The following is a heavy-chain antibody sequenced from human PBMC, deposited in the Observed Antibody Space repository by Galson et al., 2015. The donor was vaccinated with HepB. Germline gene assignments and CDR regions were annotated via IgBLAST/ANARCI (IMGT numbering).Heavy chain of an antibody. CDR1: GFTFSNYD. CDR3: AKAPGRGDSARSGYYYSHDYMDV. J-gene: IGHJ6*03. CDR2: LLYDGSNK. V-gene: IGHV3-30*18. D-gene: IGHD3-22*01. Sequence: SLRPSCAASGFTFSNYDMHWVRQAPGKGLEWVAILLYDGSNKYYADSVKGRFTSCRDNSQNTLYLQMNSLRGEDTAVYYCAKAPGRGDSARSGYYYSHDYMDVWGKGTTVTVSS.